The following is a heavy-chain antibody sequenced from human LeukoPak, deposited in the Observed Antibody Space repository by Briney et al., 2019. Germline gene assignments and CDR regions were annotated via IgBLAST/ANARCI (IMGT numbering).Heavy chain of an antibody. CDR1: GGTFSSYA. CDR3: ARERYCSSTSCYKGGFDAFDI. Sequence: SVKVSCKASGGTFSSYAISWVRQAPGQGLEWMGGIIPIFGTANYAQKFQGRVTITTDESTSTAYMELSSLRSEDTAVYYCARERYCSSTSCYKGGFDAFDIWGQGTMVTVSS. V-gene: IGHV1-69*05. J-gene: IGHJ3*02. CDR2: IIPIFGTA. D-gene: IGHD2-2*02.